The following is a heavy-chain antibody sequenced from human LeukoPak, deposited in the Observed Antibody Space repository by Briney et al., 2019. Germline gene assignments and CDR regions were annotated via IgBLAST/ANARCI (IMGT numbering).Heavy chain of an antibody. CDR1: GFTFDDYA. Sequence: GGSLRLSCAASGFTFDDYAMHWVRQAPGKGLEWVSGISWNSGSIGYADSVKGRFTIPRDNAKNSLYLQMNSLRAEDTALYYCAKDLSRDSSGYFLRSDAFDIWGQGTMVTVSS. CDR2: ISWNSGSI. D-gene: IGHD3-22*01. J-gene: IGHJ3*02. V-gene: IGHV3-9*01. CDR3: AKDLSRDSSGYFLRSDAFDI.